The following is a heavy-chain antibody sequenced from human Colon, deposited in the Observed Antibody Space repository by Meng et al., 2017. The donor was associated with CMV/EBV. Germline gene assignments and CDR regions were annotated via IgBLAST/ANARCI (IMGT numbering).Heavy chain of an antibody. D-gene: IGHD6-6*01. CDR1: GFTFHTYS. Sequence: GESLKISCAASGFTFHTYSMNWVRQAPGKGLEWVSSISDVSRYIYYADSVKGRFTISRDNANNSLYLQMNSLRVEDTAVYYCARAPIAARQGYFDFWGQGALVTVSS. CDR3: ARAPIAARQGYFDF. V-gene: IGHV3-21*01. CDR2: ISDVSRYI. J-gene: IGHJ4*02.